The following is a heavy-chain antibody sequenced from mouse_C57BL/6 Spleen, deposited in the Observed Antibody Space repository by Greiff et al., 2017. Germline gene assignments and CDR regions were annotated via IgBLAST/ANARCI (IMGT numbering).Heavy chain of an antibody. CDR3: ARVPPTISNYVTLDY. V-gene: IGHV1-69*01. J-gene: IGHJ2*01. Sequence: QVQLKQPGAELVMPGASVKLSCKASGYTFTSYWMHWVKQRPGQGLEWIGEIDPSDSYTNYNQKFKGKSTLTVDKSSSTAYMQLSSLTSEDAAVYYCARVPPTISNYVTLDYWGQGTTLTVSS. D-gene: IGHD2-5*01. CDR2: IDPSDSYT. CDR1: GYTFTSYW.